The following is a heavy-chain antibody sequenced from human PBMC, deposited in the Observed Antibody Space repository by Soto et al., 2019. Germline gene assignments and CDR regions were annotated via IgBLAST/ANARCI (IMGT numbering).Heavy chain of an antibody. CDR3: ARRGVGATPYYYYGMDV. J-gene: IGHJ6*02. CDR1: GGSISSSSYY. Sequence: KASETLSLTCTVSGGSISSSSYYWGWIRLPPGKGLEWIGSIYYSGSTYYNPSLKSRVTISVDTSKNQFSLKLSSVTAADTAVYYCARRGVGATPYYYYGMDVWGQGTTVTVS. CDR2: IYYSGST. V-gene: IGHV4-39*01. D-gene: IGHD1-26*01.